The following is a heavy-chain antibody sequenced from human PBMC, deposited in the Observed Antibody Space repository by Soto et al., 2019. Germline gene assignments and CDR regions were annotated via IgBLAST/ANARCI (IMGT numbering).Heavy chain of an antibody. CDR3: ARLKAEYSSSYYFDY. V-gene: IGHV4-39*01. D-gene: IGHD6-6*01. CDR1: GGSISSSSYY. J-gene: IGHJ4*02. Sequence: SETLSLTCTVSGGSISSSSYYWGWIRQPPGKGLEWIGSIYYSGSTYYNPSLKSRVTISVDTSKNQFSLKLSSVTAADTAVYYCARLKAEYSSSYYFDYWGQGTLVTVSS. CDR2: IYYSGST.